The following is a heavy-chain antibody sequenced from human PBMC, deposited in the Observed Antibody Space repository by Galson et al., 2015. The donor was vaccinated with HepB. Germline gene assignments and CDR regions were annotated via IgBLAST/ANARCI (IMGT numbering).Heavy chain of an antibody. V-gene: IGHV3-23*01. CDR2: ISGSGTYT. D-gene: IGHD4-11*01. J-gene: IGHJ3*01. Sequence: SLRLSCAASGFTFYNYVINWIRQAPGKGLEWVSGISGSGTYTYYADSVKGRFTISRDNSRNTLYLQLNSLGAEDTAIYYCAKTDYSDYGAFDFWGQGTMVTVSS. CDR1: GFTFYNYV. CDR3: AKTDYSDYGAFDF.